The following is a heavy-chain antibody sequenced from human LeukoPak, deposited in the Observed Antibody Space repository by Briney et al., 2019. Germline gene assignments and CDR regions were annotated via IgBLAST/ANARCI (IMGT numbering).Heavy chain of an antibody. V-gene: IGHV4-34*01. Sequence: PSETLSLTCAVYGGSFSGYYWSWVRQPPGKGLEWVGAINHSGSTNYNTSLKRRVPISVATSKNQFSLKLGSVTAAATAVYYCARRPMSSGPNYYYYMDVWGKGTTVTIPS. CDR3: ARRPMSSGPNYYYYMDV. CDR2: INHSGST. D-gene: IGHD3/OR15-3a*01. CDR1: GGSFSGYY. J-gene: IGHJ6*03.